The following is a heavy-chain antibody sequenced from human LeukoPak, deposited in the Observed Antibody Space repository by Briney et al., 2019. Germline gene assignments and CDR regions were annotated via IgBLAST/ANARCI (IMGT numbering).Heavy chain of an antibody. CDR1: GYTFTSYA. D-gene: IGHD6-13*01. CDR3: ARGGSLGVAAAGTCLDY. V-gene: IGHV1-3*01. CDR2: INAGNGNT. Sequence: ASVKVSCKASGYTFTSYAMHWVRQAPGQRLEWMGWINAGNGNTKYSQKFQGRVTITRDTSTSTVYMELSSLRSEDTAVYYCARGGSLGVAAAGTCLDYWGQGTLVTVSS. J-gene: IGHJ4*02.